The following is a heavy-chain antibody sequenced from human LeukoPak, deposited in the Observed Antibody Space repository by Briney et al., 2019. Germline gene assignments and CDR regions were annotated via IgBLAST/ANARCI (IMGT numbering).Heavy chain of an antibody. CDR2: ISAYNGNT. J-gene: IGHJ4*02. Sequence: SEKVSFKASGYTFTSYGISWVRQAPGQGLEWMGWISAYNGNTNYAQKLQGRVTMTTDTSTSTAYMEPRSLRSDDTAVYYCARDRSGSYFHWGQGTLVTVSS. V-gene: IGHV1-18*01. CDR1: GYTFTSYG. CDR3: ARDRSGSYFH. D-gene: IGHD1-26*01.